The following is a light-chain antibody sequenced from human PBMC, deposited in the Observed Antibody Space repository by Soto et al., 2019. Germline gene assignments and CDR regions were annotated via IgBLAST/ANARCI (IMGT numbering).Light chain of an antibody. CDR1: QAIDTS. Sequence: DIQITHFPSSLSASVWYRVTITCRASQAIDTSLAWYQQKPGKAPKLLIYAASNFQSGVPSRFSGSGSGTHFTLTISSLQPEDFATYYCQQLHGYPITFGQGTRLEIK. J-gene: IGKJ5*01. V-gene: IGKV1-9*01. CDR2: AAS. CDR3: QQLHGYPIT.